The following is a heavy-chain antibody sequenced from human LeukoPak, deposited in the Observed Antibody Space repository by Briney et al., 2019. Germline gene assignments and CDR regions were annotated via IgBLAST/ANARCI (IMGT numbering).Heavy chain of an antibody. D-gene: IGHD6-19*01. Sequence: PGGSLRLSCAASGFTFSSYEMNWVRQAPGKGLEWVSYISSSGSTIYYADSVKGRFTISRDNAKNSLYLQMNSLRAEDTAVCYCARDFGPETDSSGWSYFDYWGQGTLVTVSS. V-gene: IGHV3-48*03. J-gene: IGHJ4*02. CDR3: ARDFGPETDSSGWSYFDY. CDR1: GFTFSSYE. CDR2: ISSSGSTI.